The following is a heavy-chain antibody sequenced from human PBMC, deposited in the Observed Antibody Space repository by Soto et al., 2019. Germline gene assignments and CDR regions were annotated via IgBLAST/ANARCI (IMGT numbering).Heavy chain of an antibody. CDR1: GGSISSSSYY. V-gene: IGHV4-39*01. J-gene: IGHJ3*01. D-gene: IGHD5-18*01. CDR3: ARLDGYSYGYND. CDR2: IYYSGST. Sequence: PSETLSLTCTVSGGSISSSSYYWGWIRQPPGKGLEWIGSIYYSGSTYYNPSLKSRVTISVDTSKNQFSLKLSSVTAADTAVYYCARLDGYSYGYNDWGQGTMVTVSS.